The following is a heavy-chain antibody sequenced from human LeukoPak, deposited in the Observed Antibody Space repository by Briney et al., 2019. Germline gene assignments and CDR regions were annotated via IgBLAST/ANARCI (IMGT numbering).Heavy chain of an antibody. V-gene: IGHV3-9*01. CDR2: ISWNSGSI. D-gene: IGHD5-12*01. J-gene: IGHJ4*02. Sequence: QSGGSLRLSCAASGFTFDDYAMHWVRQAPGKGLEWVSGISWNSGSIGYADSVKGRFTISRDNAKNSLYLQMNSLRAEDTALYYCAKGGGLSWLTYYFDYWGQGTLVTVSS. CDR1: GFTFDDYA. CDR3: AKGGGLSWLTYYFDY.